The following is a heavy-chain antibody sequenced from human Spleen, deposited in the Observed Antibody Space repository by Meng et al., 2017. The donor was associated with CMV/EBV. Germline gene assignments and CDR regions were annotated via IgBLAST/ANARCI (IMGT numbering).Heavy chain of an antibody. J-gene: IGHJ4*01. CDR3: ARYYCESGSCFIDY. Sequence: GGSLRLSCVTSGFTLSSYWMCWVRQAPGKGLEWLAKIGRDGSETDYVDSLEGRFTISKDNARDSLYLQMNSLRVEDTAVYYCARYYCESGSCFIDYWGHGTLVTVSS. CDR2: IGRDGSET. CDR1: GFTLSSYW. D-gene: IGHD2-15*01. V-gene: IGHV3-7*01.